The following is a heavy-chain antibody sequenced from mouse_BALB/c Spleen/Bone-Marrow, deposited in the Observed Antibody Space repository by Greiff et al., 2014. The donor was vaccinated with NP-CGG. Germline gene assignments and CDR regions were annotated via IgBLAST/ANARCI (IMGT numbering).Heavy chain of an antibody. J-gene: IGHJ1*01. CDR3: ARVYGWYFDV. D-gene: IGHD1-1*01. V-gene: IGHV5-6-3*01. Sequence: EVKLMESGGGLVQPGGSLKLSCVASGFTFSSYGMSWVRQTPDKRLELLATINNNGGSTYYPDSVKGQFTISRDNAMNTLYLQMSSLKSEDTAMYYCARVYGWYFDVWGAGTTVTVSS. CDR1: GFTFSSYG. CDR2: INNNGGST.